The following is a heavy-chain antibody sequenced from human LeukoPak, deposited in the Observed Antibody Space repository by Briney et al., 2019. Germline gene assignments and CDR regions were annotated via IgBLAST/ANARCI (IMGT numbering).Heavy chain of an antibody. J-gene: IGHJ6*02. CDR3: VKDILPGGADV. CDR2: IIWTSGKT. V-gene: IGHV3-9*01. D-gene: IGHD4-17*01. Sequence: GGPLGSSCVLSGPKFEDHGITGAGQVSGKGREWVSGIIWTSGKTDYADSVKGRFTVSRDRAKNSLYLQMNSLRTEDTALYFCVKDILPGGADVWGQGTTVTVSS. CDR1: GPKFEDHG.